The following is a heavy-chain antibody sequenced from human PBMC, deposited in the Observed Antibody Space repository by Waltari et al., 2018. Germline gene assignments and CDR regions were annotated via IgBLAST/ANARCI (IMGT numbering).Heavy chain of an antibody. CDR2: IYYSGST. Sequence: QVQLQESGPGLVKPSETLSLTRTVSGGSISSHYWSWIRQPPGKGLEWIGYIYYSGSTNYNPSLKSRVTISVDTSKNQFSLKLSSVTAADTAVYYCALTYYYDSSGENWFDPWGQGTLVTVSS. V-gene: IGHV4-59*11. D-gene: IGHD3-22*01. CDR3: ALTYYYDSSGENWFDP. J-gene: IGHJ5*02. CDR1: GGSISSHY.